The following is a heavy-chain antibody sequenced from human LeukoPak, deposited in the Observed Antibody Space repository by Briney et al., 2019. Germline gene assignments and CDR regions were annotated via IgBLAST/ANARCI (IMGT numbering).Heavy chain of an antibody. CDR1: DGSFSGYY. D-gene: IGHD3-3*01. CDR3: ARGFGIGYPPTPFDY. CDR2: IIDTGST. Sequence: SETLSLTCAVYDGSFSGYYWTWIRQPPRQGLEWMGEIIDTGSTKYNSSLKSRVTISVDTSNNQFSLRLVSVTAADTAVYYCARGFGIGYPPTPFDYWGQGTMVTVSS. V-gene: IGHV4-34*12. J-gene: IGHJ4*02.